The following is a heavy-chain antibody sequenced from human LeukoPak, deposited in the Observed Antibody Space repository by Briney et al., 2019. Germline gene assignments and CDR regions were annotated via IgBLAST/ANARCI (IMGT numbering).Heavy chain of an antibody. Sequence: GASVKVSCKASGYTFTGYYMHWVRQAPGQGLEWMGWINPNSGGTNYAQKFQGRVTMTRDTSISTAYMGLSRLRSDDTAVYYCARDSGERGSGSYLIAYWGKGTLVTVSS. V-gene: IGHV1-2*02. D-gene: IGHD3-10*01. CDR1: GYTFTGYY. CDR2: INPNSGGT. CDR3: ARDSGERGSGSYLIAY. J-gene: IGHJ4*02.